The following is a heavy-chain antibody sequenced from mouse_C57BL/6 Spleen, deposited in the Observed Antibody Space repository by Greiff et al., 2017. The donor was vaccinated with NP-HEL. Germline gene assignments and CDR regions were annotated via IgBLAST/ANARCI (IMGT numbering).Heavy chain of an antibody. CDR1: GYTFTSYW. V-gene: IGHV1-72*01. CDR3: ARGGTDDYDEEGYAMDY. J-gene: IGHJ4*01. CDR2: IDPNSGGT. Sequence: QVQLKQPGAELVKPGASVKLSCKASGYTFTSYWMHWVKQRPGRGLEWIGRIDPNSGGTKYNEKFKSKATLTVDKPSSTAYMQLSSLTSEDSAVYYCARGGTDDYDEEGYAMDYWGQGTSVTVSS. D-gene: IGHD2-4*01.